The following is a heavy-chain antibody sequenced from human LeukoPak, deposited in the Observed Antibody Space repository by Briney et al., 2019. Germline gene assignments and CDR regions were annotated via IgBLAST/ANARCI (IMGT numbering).Heavy chain of an antibody. J-gene: IGHJ4*02. CDR1: GGTFSSYA. V-gene: IGHV1-69*13. D-gene: IGHD3-16*01. CDR3: ARAPDGGGSGDYFDY. Sequence: ASVKVSCKASGGTFSSYAISWVRQAPGRGLEWMGGIIPIFGTANYAQKFQGRVTITADESTSTAYMELSSLRSEDTAVYYCARAPDGGGSGDYFDYWGQGTLVTVSS. CDR2: IIPIFGTA.